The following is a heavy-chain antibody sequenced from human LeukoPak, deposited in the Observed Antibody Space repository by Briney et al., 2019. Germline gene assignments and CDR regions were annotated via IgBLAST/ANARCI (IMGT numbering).Heavy chain of an antibody. Sequence: GDSLRLSRAASGFTFSDYAMSWVRQAPGKGLDWVSAVSGSGGSAYYADSVKGRFTISRDNSKNTLSLQVNSLRAEDTAVYYCAKASLERYYFDYWGQGTLVTVSS. D-gene: IGHD1-1*01. CDR1: GFTFSDYA. CDR3: AKASLERYYFDY. V-gene: IGHV3-23*01. CDR2: VSGSGGSA. J-gene: IGHJ4*02.